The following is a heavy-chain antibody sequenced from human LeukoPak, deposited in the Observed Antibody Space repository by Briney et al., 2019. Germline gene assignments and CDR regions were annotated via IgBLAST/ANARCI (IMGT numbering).Heavy chain of an antibody. CDR1: GFSFSSYA. J-gene: IGHJ4*02. D-gene: IGHD3-22*01. CDR3: AKDGSGYFYTFDY. V-gene: IGHV3-23*01. CDR2: ITASSDST. Sequence: PGGSLRLSCVGSGFSFSSYAMTWVRQAPGKGPEWVSTITASSDSTFYADSVKGRFTISRDNSKNTFYLQMNSLRVEDTAMYYCAKDGSGYFYTFDYWGQGTLITASS.